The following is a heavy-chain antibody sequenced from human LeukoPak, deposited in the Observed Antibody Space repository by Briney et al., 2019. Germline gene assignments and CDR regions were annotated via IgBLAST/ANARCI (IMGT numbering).Heavy chain of an antibody. CDR2: FYYSGRT. CDR1: GGSISSGVYS. V-gene: IGHV4-30-4*07. J-gene: IGHJ4*02. D-gene: IGHD3-22*01. CDR3: ARAREYYDSSGYYYVYYFDY. Sequence: SETLSLTCAVSGGSISSGVYSWSWIRQPPGKGLEWIGYFYYSGRTYYNPSLNSRVTISVDTSKNQFSLKLNSVTAADTAVYYCARAREYYDSSGYYYVYYFDYWGQGTLVTVSS.